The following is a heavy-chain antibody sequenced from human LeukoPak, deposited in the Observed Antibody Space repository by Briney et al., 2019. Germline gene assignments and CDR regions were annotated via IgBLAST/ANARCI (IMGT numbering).Heavy chain of an antibody. D-gene: IGHD5-24*01. J-gene: IGHJ4*02. V-gene: IGHV1-46*01. Sequence: ASVKVSCKASGYTFTRYYMHWVRQAPGQGLEWMGIIDPSGGSTSYAQNFQGGVTMTRDATTSTVYLELSSLSSEDTAVYYCARDFGEMPNYWGQGTLVTVSS. CDR2: IDPSGGST. CDR3: ARDFGEMPNY. CDR1: GYTFTRYY.